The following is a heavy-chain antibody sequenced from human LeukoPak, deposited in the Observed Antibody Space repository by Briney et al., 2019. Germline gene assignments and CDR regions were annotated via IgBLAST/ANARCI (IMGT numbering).Heavy chain of an antibody. D-gene: IGHD7-27*01. CDR2: ISSSDTTI. CDR1: GFTFSDYY. J-gene: IGHJ3*02. Sequence: GGSLRLSCVASGFTFSDYYMSWIRQAPGKGLEWVSYISSSDTTIYYADSVKGRFTISRDTSKNTLYLQMSSLTAEDTAVYYCAKGLGTGADAFDIWGQGTMVTVSS. V-gene: IGHV3-11*01. CDR3: AKGLGTGADAFDI.